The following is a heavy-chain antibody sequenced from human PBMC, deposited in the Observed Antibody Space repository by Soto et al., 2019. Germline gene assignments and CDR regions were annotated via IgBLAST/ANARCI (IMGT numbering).Heavy chain of an antibody. D-gene: IGHD4-17*01. CDR1: GYTFTSYD. Sequence: SVKVSCKASGYTFTSYDINWVRQAPGQGLEWMGRIIPILGIANYAQKFQGRVTITADKSTSTAYMELSSLRSEDTAVYYCARERYGDYETERPFDYWGQGTLVTVSS. J-gene: IGHJ4*02. CDR3: ARERYGDYETERPFDY. V-gene: IGHV1-69*04. CDR2: IIPILGIA.